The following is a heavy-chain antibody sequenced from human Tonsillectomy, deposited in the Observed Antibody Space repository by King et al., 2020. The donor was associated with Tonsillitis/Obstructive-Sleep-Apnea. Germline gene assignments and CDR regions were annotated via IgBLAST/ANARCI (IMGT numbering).Heavy chain of an antibody. D-gene: IGHD5-12*01. CDR2: IHPGDSDT. Sequence: VQLVESGAEVKKPGESLKLSCKGSGYSFTSYWIDWVRQMPGKGLEWMGIIHPGDSDTRYSPSFQGQVTISADKSISTAYLQWSSLKASDTAMYYCARHPPPGYGGIDYWGQGTLVTVSS. CDR1: GYSFTSYW. J-gene: IGHJ4*02. CDR3: ARHPPPGYGGIDY. V-gene: IGHV5-51*01.